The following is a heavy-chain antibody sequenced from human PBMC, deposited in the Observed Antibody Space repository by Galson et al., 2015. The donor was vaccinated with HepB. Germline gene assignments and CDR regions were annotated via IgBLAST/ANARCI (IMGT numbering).Heavy chain of an antibody. CDR2: AYFRSKWFN. J-gene: IGHJ6*02. CDR1: GDSVSRNNVA. Sequence: CAISGDSVSRNNVAWNWIWQSPSRGLEWLGRAYFRSKWFNDYAASVKSRITIDSDTSKNQFTLQLNSVTPEDTAVYYCVRGNGIADRHIAGRHRGTMDYYYYGLDVWGQGTTVIVSS. D-gene: IGHD6-6*01. CDR3: VRGNGIADRHIAGRHRGTMDYYYYGLDV. V-gene: IGHV6-1*01.